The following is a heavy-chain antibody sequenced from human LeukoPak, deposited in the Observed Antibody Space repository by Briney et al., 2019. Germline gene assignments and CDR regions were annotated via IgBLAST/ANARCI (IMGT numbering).Heavy chain of an antibody. CDR3: ARKGLGGELGGFDS. CDR2: INSDGINT. CDR1: GFTFGNYW. Sequence: GGSLRLSCAASGFTFGNYWMHWVRQAPGKGLVWVSRINSDGINTSYADSVKGRFTISRDNAKNTLNLQMNSLRVEDTALYHCARKGLGGELGGFDSWGQGTLVTVSS. D-gene: IGHD1-7*01. J-gene: IGHJ4*02. V-gene: IGHV3-74*01.